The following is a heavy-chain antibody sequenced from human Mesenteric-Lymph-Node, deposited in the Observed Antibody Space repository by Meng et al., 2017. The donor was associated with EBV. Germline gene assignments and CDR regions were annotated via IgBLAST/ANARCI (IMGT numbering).Heavy chain of an antibody. CDR2: INTDNGNP. CDR3: ARDLQGTVSTDYFDH. CDR1: GYTFNTYA. Sequence: QSGSELKTPGSSVKVSWKASGYTFNTYAMNWVRQAPGQGLEWMGWINTDNGNPTYAQGFTGRFVFSLDTSVSTTYLEISSLKTEDTAVYYCARDLQGTVSTDYFDHWGQGTLVTVSS. D-gene: IGHD5/OR15-5a*01. J-gene: IGHJ4*02. V-gene: IGHV7-4-1*02.